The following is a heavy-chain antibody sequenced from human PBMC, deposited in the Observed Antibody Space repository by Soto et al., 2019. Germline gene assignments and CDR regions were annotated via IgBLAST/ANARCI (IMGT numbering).Heavy chain of an antibody. Sequence: SETLSLTCTVSGGSISSGGYYWSWIRQHPGKGLEWIGYIYYSGSTYYNPSLKSRVTISVDTSKNQFSLKLSSVTAADTAVYYCARVQLWFGELGTDYWGQGTLVTVSS. CDR3: ARVQLWFGELGTDY. V-gene: IGHV4-31*03. CDR2: IYYSGST. CDR1: GGSISSGGYY. D-gene: IGHD3-10*01. J-gene: IGHJ4*02.